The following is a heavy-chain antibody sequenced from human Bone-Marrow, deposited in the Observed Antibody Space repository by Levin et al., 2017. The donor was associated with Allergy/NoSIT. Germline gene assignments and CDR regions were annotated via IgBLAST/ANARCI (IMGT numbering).Heavy chain of an antibody. CDR3: ARAADPRDFYYYYMDD. CDR1: GFTFSTYG. J-gene: IGHJ6*03. CDR2: ISYDGSNK. Sequence: GGSLRLSCVGSGFTFSTYGVHWVRQAPGKGLEWVAVISYDGSNKFYADSVKGRFTISRDNSQNTLYLQMSSLRVDDTARYYCARAADPRDFYYYYMDDWGKGTTVTGSS. V-gene: IGHV3-30*04.